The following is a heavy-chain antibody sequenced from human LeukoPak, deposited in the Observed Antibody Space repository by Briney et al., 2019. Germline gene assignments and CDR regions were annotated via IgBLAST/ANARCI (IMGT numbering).Heavy chain of an antibody. J-gene: IGHJ3*02. CDR2: INQVVSET. CDR3: ARDSSGAFDT. CDR1: RSTFSSYW. V-gene: IGHV3-7*01. D-gene: IGHD6-25*01. Sequence: GGSLRLSCAASRSTFSSYWMSWVRQPPGKGLEWVANINQVVSETYNVDSVKGPFTISRDNANNLLYLQMNSLKTEDTAVYYCARDSSGAFDTWAKGTMATVSS.